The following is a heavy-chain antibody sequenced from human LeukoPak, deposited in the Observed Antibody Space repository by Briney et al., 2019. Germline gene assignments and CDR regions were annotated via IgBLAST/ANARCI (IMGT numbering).Heavy chain of an antibody. D-gene: IGHD2-2*01. CDR3: ARSLVPAAYYGMDV. Sequence: GGSLRLSCAASGFTFSSYAMHWVRQAPGKGLEWAAVISYDGSDKYYADSVKGRFTISRDNSKNTLYLQMNSLRAEDTAVYYCARSLVPAAYYGMDVWGQGTTVTVSS. CDR2: ISYDGSDK. CDR1: GFTFSSYA. J-gene: IGHJ6*02. V-gene: IGHV3-30-3*01.